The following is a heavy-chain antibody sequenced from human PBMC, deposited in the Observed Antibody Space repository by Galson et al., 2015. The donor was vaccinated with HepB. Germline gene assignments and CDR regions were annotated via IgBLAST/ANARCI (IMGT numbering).Heavy chain of an antibody. D-gene: IGHD6-19*01. CDR1: GYTFTTYA. CDR3: ARLAVAGTY. CDR2: IDAGNANT. J-gene: IGHJ4*02. V-gene: IGHV1-3*01. Sequence: SVKVSCKASGYTFTTYAIHWVRQAPGQRLEWMGWIDAGNANTKYSQKFQGRVTITRDTSATTAYMELSSLRSEDTAVYYCARLAVAGTYWGQGTLVTVSS.